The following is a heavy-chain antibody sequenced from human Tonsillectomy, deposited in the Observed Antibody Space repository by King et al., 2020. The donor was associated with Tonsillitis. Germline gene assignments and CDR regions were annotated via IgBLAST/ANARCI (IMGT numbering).Heavy chain of an antibody. D-gene: IGHD2-15*01. CDR2: ISYDGTYT. CDR1: GFTFSNYA. CDR3: AKVGPRYCSGGSCYSDY. V-gene: IGHV3-30*18. J-gene: IGHJ4*02. Sequence: VQLVESGGGVVQPGRSLKLSCAATGFTFSNYALHWVRQAPGTRLEWVALISYDGTYTYYADSVKGRFTISKDDSKNTLYLQMSSLRTEDTDMYYCAKVGPRYCSGGSCYSDYWGQGTLVTVAS.